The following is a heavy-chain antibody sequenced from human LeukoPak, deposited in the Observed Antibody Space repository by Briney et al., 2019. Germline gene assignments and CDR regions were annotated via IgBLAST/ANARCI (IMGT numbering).Heavy chain of an antibody. CDR1: GFTFSDAW. CDR2: IKSKTGGGTT. Sequence: SGGSLRLSCASSGFTFSDAWMSWVRQAPGKGLEWVGRIKSKTGGGTTDYAAPVKGRFSISRDDSKSTLYLQMNNLKTENTAVYYCTYVGTTWFHSWGQGTLVTVSS. J-gene: IGHJ5*01. V-gene: IGHV3-15*01. D-gene: IGHD1-26*01. CDR3: TYVGTTWFHS.